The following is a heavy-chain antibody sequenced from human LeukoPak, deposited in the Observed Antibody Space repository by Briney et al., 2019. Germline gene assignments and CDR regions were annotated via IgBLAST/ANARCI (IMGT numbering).Heavy chain of an antibody. CDR3: AKGRHGAATVEADY. Sequence: PGGSLRLSCAASGFTFSSYAMSWVRQAPGKGLEWVSAIGGGGYKTYYADSVKGRFTISRDISKDTLYLQMNSLRAEDTAVYYCAKGRHGAATVEADYWGQGTLVTVSS. V-gene: IGHV3-23*01. J-gene: IGHJ4*01. CDR1: GFTFSSYA. D-gene: IGHD6-13*01. CDR2: IGGGGYKT.